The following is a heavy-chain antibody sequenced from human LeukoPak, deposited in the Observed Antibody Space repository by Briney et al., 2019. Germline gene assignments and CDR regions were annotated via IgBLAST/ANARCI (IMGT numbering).Heavy chain of an antibody. CDR1: GGSLSSYY. CDR2: INHSGST. J-gene: IGHJ4*02. Sequence: SETLSLTCTVSGGSLSSYYWSWIRQPPGKGLEWIGEINHSGSTNYNPSLKSRVTISVDTSKNQFSLKLSSVTAADTAVYYCARGGAMITFGGVIAGDFDYWGQGTLVTVSS. V-gene: IGHV4-34*01. D-gene: IGHD3-16*02. CDR3: ARGGAMITFGGVIAGDFDY.